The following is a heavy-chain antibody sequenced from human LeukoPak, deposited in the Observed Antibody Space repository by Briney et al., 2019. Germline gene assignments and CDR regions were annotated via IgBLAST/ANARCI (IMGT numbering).Heavy chain of an antibody. J-gene: IGHJ4*02. CDR2: IYPGDSDT. Sequence: GESLKISCKGSGYSFTSYRIGWVRQMPGKGLEWMGIIYPGDSDTRYSPSFQGQVTISADKSISTAYLQWSSLKASDTAMYYCASQRNYYGSESYFDYWGQGTLVTVSS. CDR3: ASQRNYYGSESYFDY. V-gene: IGHV5-51*03. D-gene: IGHD3-10*01. CDR1: GYSFTSYR.